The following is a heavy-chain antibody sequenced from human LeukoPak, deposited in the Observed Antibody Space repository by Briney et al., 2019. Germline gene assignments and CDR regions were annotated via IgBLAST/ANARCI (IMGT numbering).Heavy chain of an antibody. CDR1: GGTFISYA. Sequence: GASVKVSCKASGGTFISYAISWVRQAPGQGLEWMGGIIPIFGTANYAQKFQGRVTITADESTSTAYMELSSLRSEDTAVYYCARVSSSWYVLEDYWGQGTLVTVSS. J-gene: IGHJ4*02. V-gene: IGHV1-69*13. CDR3: ARVSSSWYVLEDY. CDR2: IIPIFGTA. D-gene: IGHD6-13*01.